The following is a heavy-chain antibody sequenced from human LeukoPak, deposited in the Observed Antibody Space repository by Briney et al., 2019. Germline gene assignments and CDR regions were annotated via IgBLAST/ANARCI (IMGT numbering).Heavy chain of an antibody. CDR1: GYTFTSYY. D-gene: IGHD1-14*01. J-gene: IGHJ4*02. Sequence: ASVKVSCKASGYTFTSYYMHWVRQAPGQGLEWMGIINPSGGSTSYAQKFQGRVTMTRNTSISTAYMELSSLRSEDTAVYYCARGLSQPPYTVYSKYYFDYWGQGTLVTVSS. V-gene: IGHV1-46*01. CDR3: ARGLSQPPYTVYSKYYFDY. CDR2: INPSGGST.